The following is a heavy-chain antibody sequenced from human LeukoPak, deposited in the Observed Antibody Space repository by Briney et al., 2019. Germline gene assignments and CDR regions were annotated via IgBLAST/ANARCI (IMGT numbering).Heavy chain of an antibody. D-gene: IGHD3-16*01. CDR3: AKDSYDYVWGSYSCY. CDR1: GFTFSSYA. CDR2: ISGSGGST. Sequence: GGSLRLSCAASGFTFSSYAMSWVRQAPGKGLEWVSAISGSGGSTYYADSVKGRFTISRDNSKNTLYLQMNSLRAEDTAVYYCAKDSYDYVWGSYSCYWGQGTLVTVSS. V-gene: IGHV3-23*01. J-gene: IGHJ4*02.